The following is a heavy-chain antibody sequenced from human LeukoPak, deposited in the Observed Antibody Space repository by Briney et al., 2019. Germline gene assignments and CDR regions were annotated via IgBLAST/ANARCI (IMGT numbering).Heavy chain of an antibody. CDR1: GFTVSSNY. Sequence: GGSLRLSCAASGFTVSSNYMSWVRQAPGKGLEWVSIISSDGTTYYADSVKGRFTISRHNSKNTLYLQMNSLRVEDTAVFYCARIAAAGPFDYWGQGTLVTVPS. CDR2: ISSDGTT. CDR3: ARIAAAGPFDY. V-gene: IGHV3-53*04. J-gene: IGHJ4*02. D-gene: IGHD6-13*01.